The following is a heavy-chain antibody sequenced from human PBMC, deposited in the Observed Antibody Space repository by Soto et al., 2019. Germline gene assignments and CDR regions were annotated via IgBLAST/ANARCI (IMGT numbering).Heavy chain of an antibody. CDR3: ARSTMTPNLKHDAFDI. CDR1: GGSISSGGYY. D-gene: IGHD3-22*01. CDR2: IYYSGST. J-gene: IGHJ3*02. Sequence: PSETLSLTCTVSGGSISSGGYYWSWIRQHPGKGLEWIGYIYYSGSTYYNPSLKSRVTISVDTSKNQFSLKLSSVTAADTAVYYCARSTMTPNLKHDAFDIWGQGTMVTVSS. V-gene: IGHV4-31*02.